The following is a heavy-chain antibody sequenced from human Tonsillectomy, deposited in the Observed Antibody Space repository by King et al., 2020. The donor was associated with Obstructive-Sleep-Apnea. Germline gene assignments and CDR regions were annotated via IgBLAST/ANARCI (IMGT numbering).Heavy chain of an antibody. Sequence: TLKESGPVLVKPTETLTLTCTVSGLSLSNARMSVSWIRQPPGKALDWLAHIFSNDAKSYSTSLKSRLTISKDTSKRQVVLTMTNMDPVDTATYYCARRLWFGEFPHYYYYMDVWGQGTTVTVSS. V-gene: IGHV2-26*01. D-gene: IGHD3-10*01. CDR2: IFSNDAK. J-gene: IGHJ6*02. CDR3: ARRLWFGEFPHYYYYMDV. CDR1: GLSLSNARMS.